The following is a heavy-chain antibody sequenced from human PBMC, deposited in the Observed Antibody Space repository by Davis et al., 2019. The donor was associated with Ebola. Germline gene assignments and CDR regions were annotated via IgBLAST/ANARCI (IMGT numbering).Heavy chain of an antibody. J-gene: IGHJ4*02. V-gene: IGHV3-74*01. D-gene: IGHD2-2*01. CDR1: GFTITNYW. CDR2: IKSDGST. Sequence: GESLKISCAASGFTITNYWTHWVRQAPGNGLVWVSRIKSDGSTIYADSVKGRFTISRDNSKNTLYLQMNSLRADDTAVYYCAREGKYRDESRTFDYWGQGTLVTVSS. CDR3: AREGKYRDESRTFDY.